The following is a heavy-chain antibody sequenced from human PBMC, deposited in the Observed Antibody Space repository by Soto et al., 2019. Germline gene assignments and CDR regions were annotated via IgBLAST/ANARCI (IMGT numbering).Heavy chain of an antibody. Sequence: SVKVSCKASGGTFSSYTISWVRQAPGQGLEWMGRIIPILGIANYAQKFQGRVTITADKSTSTAYMELSSLRSEDTAVYYCARHSVVVAYDAFDIWGQGTMVTVSS. D-gene: IGHD2-15*01. CDR1: GGTFSSYT. CDR2: IIPILGIA. CDR3: ARHSVVVAYDAFDI. V-gene: IGHV1-69*02. J-gene: IGHJ3*02.